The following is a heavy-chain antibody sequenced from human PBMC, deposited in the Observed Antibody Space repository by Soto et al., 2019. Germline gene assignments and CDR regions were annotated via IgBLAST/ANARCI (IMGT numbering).Heavy chain of an antibody. V-gene: IGHV4-39*01. CDR3: ARPSQRAGEGKPDDY. J-gene: IGHJ4*02. D-gene: IGHD1-1*01. CDR2: IYYSGST. Sequence: QLQLQESGPGLVKPSETLSLTCTVSGGSISSSSYYWGWIRQPPGKGLEWIGSIYYSGSTYYNPSLKSRVTISVDTSKNQFSLKLSSVTAADTAVYYCARPSQRAGEGKPDDYWGQGTLVTVSS. CDR1: GGSISSSSYY.